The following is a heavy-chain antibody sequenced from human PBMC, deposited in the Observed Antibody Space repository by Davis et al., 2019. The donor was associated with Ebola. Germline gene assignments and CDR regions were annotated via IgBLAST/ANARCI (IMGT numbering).Heavy chain of an antibody. CDR2: IYHRRRT. V-gene: IGHV4-4*02. CDR3: TKMPTVTTDHWYFDL. J-gene: IGHJ2*01. CDR1: GRSTSSSNW. D-gene: IGHD4-17*01. Sequence: SETLSLTCPVSGRSTSSSNWWCGVRQPPGLGLEWVGAIYHRRRTNYNTSLKSRVTTSVDTSKNQFSLSLSSVTAADTAVYYCTKMPTVTTDHWYFDLWGRGTLVAVSS.